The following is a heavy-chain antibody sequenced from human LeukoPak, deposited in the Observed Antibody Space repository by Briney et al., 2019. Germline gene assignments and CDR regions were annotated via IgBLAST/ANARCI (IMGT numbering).Heavy chain of an antibody. CDR3: ARDLWHY. CDR2: INPSGGST. J-gene: IGHJ4*02. Sequence: ASVKVSCKASGGTFSSYAISWVRQAPGQGLEWMGIINPSGGSTSYAQKFQGRVTMTRDTSTSTVYMELSSLRSEDTAVYYCARDLWHYWGQGTLVTVSS. CDR1: GGTFSSYA. V-gene: IGHV1-46*01. D-gene: IGHD2-21*01.